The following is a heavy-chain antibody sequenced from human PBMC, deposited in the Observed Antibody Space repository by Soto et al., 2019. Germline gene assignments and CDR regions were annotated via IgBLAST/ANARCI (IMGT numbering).Heavy chain of an antibody. Sequence: HPGGSLRLSCAVSGFTFSNHAMSWVRQAPGKGLEWVSAISTAVGATYYADSVKGRFTISRDDSNNTLYLQMNSLRAEDTAVYYCAKDRTAAARNFDYWGQGTPVTVSS. CDR3: AKDRTAAARNFDY. J-gene: IGHJ4*02. V-gene: IGHV3-23*01. CDR2: ISTAVGAT. D-gene: IGHD6-13*01. CDR1: GFTFSNHA.